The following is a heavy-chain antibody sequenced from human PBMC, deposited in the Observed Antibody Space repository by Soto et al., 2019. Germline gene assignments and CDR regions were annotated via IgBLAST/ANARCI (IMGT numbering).Heavy chain of an antibody. J-gene: IGHJ6*02. CDR3: ARDKDRQQLGGNYYYIMDV. V-gene: IGHV1-69*13. CDR1: GGTFRTSA. Sequence: SVKVSCKTSGGTFRTSAISWVRQAPGQGLEWMGGIMPVFPTPDYAQKFQGRVTITADESTSTAYMELSSLRSEDTAVYYCARDKDRQQLGGNYYYIMDVWGQGATVTVSS. D-gene: IGHD3-3*02. CDR2: IMPVFPTP.